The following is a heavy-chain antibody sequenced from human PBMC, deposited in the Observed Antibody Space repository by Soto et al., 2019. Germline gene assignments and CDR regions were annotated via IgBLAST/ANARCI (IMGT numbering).Heavy chain of an antibody. CDR2: MSYDGSKQ. V-gene: IGHV3-30*03. Sequence: SLRLSCGASGFTFRNYGMHWVRQGPGKGLEWVAIMSYDGSKQYYADSVKGRFTISRDNSKNTLYLEMNSLRAEDSAVYYCAGDTGDCSSISCNPGNNWFDPWGQGTLVTVSS. J-gene: IGHJ5*02. CDR3: AGDTGDCSSISCNPGNNWFDP. D-gene: IGHD2-2*01. CDR1: GFTFRNYG.